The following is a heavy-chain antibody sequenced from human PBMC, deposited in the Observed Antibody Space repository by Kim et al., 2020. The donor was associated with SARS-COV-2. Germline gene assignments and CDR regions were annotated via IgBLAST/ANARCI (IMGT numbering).Heavy chain of an antibody. J-gene: IGHJ4*02. V-gene: IGHV4-4*08. D-gene: IGHD6-19*01. CDR3: ASSGIAVAGIFDY. Sequence: YHPHLKRRVTISVDTAKNQFSLKLSSVTAADTAVYYCASSGIAVAGIFDYWGQGTLVTVSS.